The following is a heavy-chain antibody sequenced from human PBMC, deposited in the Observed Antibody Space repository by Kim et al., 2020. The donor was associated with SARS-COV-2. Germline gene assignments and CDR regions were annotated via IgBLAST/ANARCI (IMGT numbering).Heavy chain of an antibody. J-gene: IGHJ6*02. CDR2: IKSKTDGGTT. Sequence: GGSLRLSCAASGFTFSNAWMSWVRQAPGKGLEWVGRIKSKTDGGTTDYAAPVKGRFTISRDDSKNTLYLQMNSLKTEDTAVYYCTTTVEYYYYYGMDVWGQGTTVTVSS. CDR1: GFTFSNAW. CDR3: TTTVEYYYYYGMDV. V-gene: IGHV3-15*01.